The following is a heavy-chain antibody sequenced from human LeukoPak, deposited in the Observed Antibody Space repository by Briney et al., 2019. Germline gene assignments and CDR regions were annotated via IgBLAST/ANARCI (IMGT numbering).Heavy chain of an antibody. D-gene: IGHD2-21*02. Sequence: PGGSLRLSCAASGFTFSSYAMSWVRQAPGKGLEWVSVISGSGGSTYYTDSVKGRFAISRDKSKNTLYLQMISLRAEDTAVYYCAKEGAYCGADCYSDYYFDLWGRGTLVTVS. V-gene: IGHV3-23*01. CDR2: ISGSGGST. CDR1: GFTFSSYA. CDR3: AKEGAYCGADCYSDYYFDL. J-gene: IGHJ2*01.